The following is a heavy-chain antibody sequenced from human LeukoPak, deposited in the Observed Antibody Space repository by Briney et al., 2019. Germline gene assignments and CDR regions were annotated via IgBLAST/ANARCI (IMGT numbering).Heavy chain of an antibody. D-gene: IGHD3-22*01. Sequence: SETLSLTCTVSGGSISSYYWSWIRQPAGKGLEWIGRIYTSGSTNYNPSLKSRVTMSLDTSKNQFSLKLSSVTAADTAVYYCARDANNYYDSSGLDYWGQGTLVTVSS. V-gene: IGHV4-4*07. CDR2: IYTSGST. CDR3: ARDANNYYDSSGLDY. J-gene: IGHJ4*02. CDR1: GGSISSYY.